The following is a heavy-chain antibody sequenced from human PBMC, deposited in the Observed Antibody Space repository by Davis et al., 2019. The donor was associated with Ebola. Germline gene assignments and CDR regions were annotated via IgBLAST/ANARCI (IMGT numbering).Heavy chain of an antibody. V-gene: IGHV4-59*01. CDR3: ARVKNYYDSSGYYSESFDY. J-gene: IGHJ4*02. CDR1: GGSISSYY. D-gene: IGHD3-22*01. CDR2: IYYSGST. Sequence: MPSETLSLTCTVSGGSISSYYWSWIRQPPGKGLEWIGYIYYSGSTNYNPSLKSRVTISVDTSKNQFSLKLSSVTAADTAVYYCARVKNYYDSSGYYSESFDYWGQGTLVTVSS.